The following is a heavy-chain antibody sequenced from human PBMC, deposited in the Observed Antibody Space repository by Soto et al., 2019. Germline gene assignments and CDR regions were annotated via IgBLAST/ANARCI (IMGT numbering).Heavy chain of an antibody. V-gene: IGHV4-34*01. J-gene: IGHJ4*02. CDR2: ISRARGS. Sequence: QVHLQQWGAVLLEPSETLSLTCAVSGVSFDVFLWTWIRQSPGKGLEWIGEISRARGSNYNPSLNGRVTNSLVTSKSEFALRLRSVTAADKAVYYCARVLLWFGAVEYGGQGTPVTVSS. CDR3: ARVLLWFGAVEY. D-gene: IGHD3-10*01. CDR1: GVSFDVFL.